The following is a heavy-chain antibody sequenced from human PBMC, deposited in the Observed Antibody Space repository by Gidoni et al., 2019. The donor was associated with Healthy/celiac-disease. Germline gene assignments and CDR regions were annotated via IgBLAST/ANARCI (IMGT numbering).Heavy chain of an antibody. Sequence: QVQLVQSGAEVKKPGASVKVSCKASGYTFTSYAMHWVRQAPGQRLEWMGWINAGNGNTKYSQKFQGRVTITRDTSASTAYMELSSLRSEDTAVYYCARSHSSSRGGWFDPWGQGTLVTVSS. D-gene: IGHD6-6*01. J-gene: IGHJ5*02. CDR2: INAGNGNT. CDR1: GYTFTSYA. V-gene: IGHV1-3*01. CDR3: ARSHSSSRGGWFDP.